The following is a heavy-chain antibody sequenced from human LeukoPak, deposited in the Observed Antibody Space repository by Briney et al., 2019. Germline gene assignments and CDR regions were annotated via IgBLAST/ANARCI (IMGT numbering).Heavy chain of an antibody. V-gene: IGHV1-18*01. CDR1: GYTFTSYG. D-gene: IGHD2-15*01. CDR2: ISAYNGNT. Sequence: ASVKVSCKASGYTFTSYGISWVRQAPGQGLEWMGWISAYNGNTNSAQKLQGRVTMTTDTSTGTAYMELRSLRSDDTAMYYCARDSELRYCSGGSCSFDYWGQGTLVTVSS. J-gene: IGHJ4*02. CDR3: ARDSELRYCSGGSCSFDY.